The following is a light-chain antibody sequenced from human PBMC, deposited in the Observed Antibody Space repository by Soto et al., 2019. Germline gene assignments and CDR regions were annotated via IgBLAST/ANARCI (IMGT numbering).Light chain of an antibody. V-gene: IGLV2-14*03. Sequence: QSALTQPASVSGSPGQSITISCTGTSSDVGGYNFVSWYQQHPGKAPKLMIYDVSNRPSGVSNRFSGSRSGNTASLTISGRQAEDDADYYCCSYTGSTTPVLFGGGTKLTVL. CDR1: SSDVGGYNF. CDR3: CSYTGSTTPVL. CDR2: DVS. J-gene: IGLJ2*01.